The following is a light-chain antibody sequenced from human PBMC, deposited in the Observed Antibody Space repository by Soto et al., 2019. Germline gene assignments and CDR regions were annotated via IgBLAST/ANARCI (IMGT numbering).Light chain of an antibody. CDR2: KAS. CDR3: QQYNSYPYT. J-gene: IGKJ2*01. V-gene: IGKV1-5*03. Sequence: DIQMTQSPSTLSASVGDSVTITCRASQSISTWLAWYQQKPGKAPKLLIFKASSLESVVPSRFSGSGSGTEFTLTISSLQPDDFATYYCQQYNSYPYTFGQGTKLEI. CDR1: QSISTW.